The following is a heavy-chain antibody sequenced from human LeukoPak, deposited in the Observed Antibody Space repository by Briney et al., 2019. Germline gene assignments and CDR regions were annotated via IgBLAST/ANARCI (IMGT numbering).Heavy chain of an antibody. Sequence: GGSLRLSCAASGFTFSSYSMNWVRQAPGKGLEWVSSISSSSSYIYYADSVKGRFTISRDNAKNSLYLQMNSLRAEDTAVCYCARNPAPWEQQLGKFWFDPWGQGTLVTVSS. CDR2: ISSSSSYI. CDR3: ARNPAPWEQQLGKFWFDP. V-gene: IGHV3-21*01. D-gene: IGHD6-13*01. CDR1: GFTFSSYS. J-gene: IGHJ5*02.